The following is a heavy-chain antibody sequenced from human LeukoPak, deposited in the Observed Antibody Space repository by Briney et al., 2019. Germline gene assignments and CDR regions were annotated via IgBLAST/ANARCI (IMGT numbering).Heavy chain of an antibody. CDR3: ARDLWLQGSKYFQH. D-gene: IGHD2-21*01. CDR1: GFTFSDHY. V-gene: IGHV3-72*01. J-gene: IGHJ1*01. CDR2: TRNKANSYIT. Sequence: GGSLRLSCAASGFTFSDHYMDWVRQAPGKGLEWVGRTRNKANSYITEYAASVKGRFTISRDDSKNSLYLQMNSLRAEDTAVYYCARDLWLQGSKYFQHWGQGTLVTVSS.